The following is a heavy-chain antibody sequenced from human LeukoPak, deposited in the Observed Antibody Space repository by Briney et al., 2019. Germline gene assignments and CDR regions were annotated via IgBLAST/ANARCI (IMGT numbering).Heavy chain of an antibody. CDR1: GFTFSRHW. D-gene: IGHD2-15*01. Sequence: PGGSLRLSCAASGFTFSRHWMYWVRQAPGKGLEWVANIKQDGSAKPYVDSVKGRFTISRDNAKNSLFLQVNSLRAEDTAVYYCARDDGWSADFWGQGTLVTVSS. CDR2: IKQDGSAK. V-gene: IGHV3-7*03. J-gene: IGHJ4*02. CDR3: ARDDGWSADF.